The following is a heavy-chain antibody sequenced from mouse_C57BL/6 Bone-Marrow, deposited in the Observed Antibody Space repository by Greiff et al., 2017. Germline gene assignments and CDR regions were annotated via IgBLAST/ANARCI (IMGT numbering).Heavy chain of an antibody. J-gene: IGHJ4*01. Sequence: QVQLQQPGAELVMPGASVKLSCKASGYTFTSYWMHWVKQRPGQGLEWIGEIDPSDSYTNYNQKFKGKTTLTVDKSSSTAYMQLSSLTSEDSAVYDCARGDYDVRGYAMDYWGQGTSVTVSS. V-gene: IGHV1-69*01. CDR2: IDPSDSYT. CDR1: GYTFTSYW. CDR3: ARGDYDVRGYAMDY. D-gene: IGHD2-4*01.